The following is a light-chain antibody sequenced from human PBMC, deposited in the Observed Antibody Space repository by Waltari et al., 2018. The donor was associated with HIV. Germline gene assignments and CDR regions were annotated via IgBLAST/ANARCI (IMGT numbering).Light chain of an antibody. CDR1: TGAVATNYY. CDR3: VLYMGGGIYV. J-gene: IGLJ1*01. Sequence: VVTQAPSFSVVPGGTIKLTCGLSTGAVATNYYPSCYPQTPGRAPRTLYSNTNLRSSGVPYRSSASILGNKAALTISGAQADDESDYYCVLYMGGGIYVFGTGTKVTVL. V-gene: IGLV8-61*01. CDR2: NTN.